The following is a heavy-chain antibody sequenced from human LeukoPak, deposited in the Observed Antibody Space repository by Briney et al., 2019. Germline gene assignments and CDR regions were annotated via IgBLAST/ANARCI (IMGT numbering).Heavy chain of an antibody. CDR1: GFPFSTYA. V-gene: IGHV3-23*01. D-gene: IGHD1-14*01. CDR3: AKLTVTRYFDY. J-gene: IGHJ4*02. CDR2: ISGGVPST. Sequence: GGSPRLSCAASGFPFSTYAMIWVRQAPGKGLEWVSAISGGVPSTYYADSVKGRFTISRDNSKNTLYLQMNSLRAEDTALYYCAKLTVTRYFDYWGQGTLVTVSS.